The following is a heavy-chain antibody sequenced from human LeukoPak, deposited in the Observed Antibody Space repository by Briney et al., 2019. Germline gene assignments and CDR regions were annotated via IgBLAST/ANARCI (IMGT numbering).Heavy chain of an antibody. Sequence: GRSLRLSCAASGFTFSSYWMHWVRQAPGKGLVWVSRISDGGSTTTYADSVKGRFTISRDNAKNTLYLQMNGLRAEDTAVYYCSRSAYYDGSGNYYDYWGQGTLVTVSS. CDR2: ISDGGSTT. CDR3: SRSAYYDGSGNYYDY. V-gene: IGHV3-74*01. J-gene: IGHJ4*02. D-gene: IGHD3-22*01. CDR1: GFTFSSYW.